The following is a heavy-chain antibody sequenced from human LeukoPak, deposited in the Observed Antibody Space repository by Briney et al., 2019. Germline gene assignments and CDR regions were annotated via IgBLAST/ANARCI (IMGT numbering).Heavy chain of an antibody. CDR1: GFTFSNYW. CDR2: MKPDGSEK. J-gene: IGHJ6*04. V-gene: IGHV3-7*03. Sequence: GSLRLSCAASGFTFSNYWMSWVRQAPGKGLEWVANMKPDGSEKYYVDSVKGRFTISRDNAKNSLYLQMNSLRAEDTAVYYCARKAYGMDVWGKGTTVTVSP. CDR3: ARKAYGMDV.